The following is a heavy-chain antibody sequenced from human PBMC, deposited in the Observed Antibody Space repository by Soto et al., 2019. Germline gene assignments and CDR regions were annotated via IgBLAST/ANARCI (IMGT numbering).Heavy chain of an antibody. CDR1: GGSISSRNYY. V-gene: IGHV4-39*01. CDR3: ANIYVGDLSSYYV. D-gene: IGHD3-16*02. Sequence: SETLSLTCTVSGGSISSRNYYWGWIRQPPGKGLEGIGTIYYSGSTFYNTSLTSRVTIYVDTPKNQFSMKLKSLSAAKTAVYYCANIYVGDLSSYYVWGKGTTVTVSS. J-gene: IGHJ6*04. CDR2: IYYSGST.